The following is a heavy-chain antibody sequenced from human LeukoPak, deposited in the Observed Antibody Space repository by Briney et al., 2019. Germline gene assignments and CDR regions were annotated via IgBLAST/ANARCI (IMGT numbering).Heavy chain of an antibody. V-gene: IGHV3-53*01. D-gene: IGHD4-23*01. CDR3: ARDVGDYGGNGFDY. J-gene: IGHJ4*02. Sequence: GGSLRLSCAASGFTVRSNYMSWVRQAPGKGLEWVSAIYSGGSTYYADSVKGRFTISRDNSKNTLNLQMHSLRAEDTAVYYCARDVGDYGGNGFDYWGQGTLVTVSS. CDR1: GFTVRSNY. CDR2: IYSGGST.